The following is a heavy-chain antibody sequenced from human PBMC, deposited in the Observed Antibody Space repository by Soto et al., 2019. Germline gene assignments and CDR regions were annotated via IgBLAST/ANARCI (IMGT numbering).Heavy chain of an antibody. CDR2: IIPIFGTA. J-gene: IGHJ3*02. Sequence: EASVKVSCKASGGTFSSYAISWVRQAPGQGLEWMGGIIPIFGTANYAQKFQGRVTITADESTSTAYMELSSLRSEDTAVYYCARGPVEQWLVVRDDAFDIWGQGTMVTVSS. D-gene: IGHD6-19*01. CDR3: ARGPVEQWLVVRDDAFDI. CDR1: GGTFSSYA. V-gene: IGHV1-69*13.